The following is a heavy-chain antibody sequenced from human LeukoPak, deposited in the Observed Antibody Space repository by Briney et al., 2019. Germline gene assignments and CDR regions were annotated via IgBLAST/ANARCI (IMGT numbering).Heavy chain of an antibody. J-gene: IGHJ4*02. CDR2: IYSGGST. CDR1: GFTVSSNY. D-gene: IGHD6-13*01. Sequence: GGSLRLSCAASGFTVSSNYMSWVRQAPGKGLEWVSVIYSGGSTYYADSVKGRFTISRDNSKNTLYLQMNSLRAEDTAVYYCASRGSSWWDSRDSWGQGTLVTVSS. CDR3: ASRGSSWWDSRDS. V-gene: IGHV3-53*01.